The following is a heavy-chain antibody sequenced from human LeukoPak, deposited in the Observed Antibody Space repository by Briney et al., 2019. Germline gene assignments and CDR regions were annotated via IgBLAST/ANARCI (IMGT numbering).Heavy chain of an antibody. V-gene: IGHV3-23*01. D-gene: IGHD3-10*01. CDR2: IGGSDGIT. Sequence: GGSLRLSCEVSGFTFSSYVMSWVRQAPGKGPEWVAYIGGSDGITSYADSVKGRFTISRDDFKNTVFLQMNSLRTEDTAVYYCATPQFLIRDGTLDYWGQGTLVTVSS. J-gene: IGHJ4*02. CDR1: GFTFSSYV. CDR3: ATPQFLIRDGTLDY.